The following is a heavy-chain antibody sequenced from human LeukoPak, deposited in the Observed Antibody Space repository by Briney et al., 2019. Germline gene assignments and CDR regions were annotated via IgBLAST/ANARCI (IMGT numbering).Heavy chain of an antibody. V-gene: IGHV3-23*01. J-gene: IGHJ4*02. D-gene: IGHD2-2*01. CDR3: AKGGRFVVVPAADY. CDR2: ISGSGGST. Sequence: GGTLRLSCAASGFTFSSYGMSWVRQAPGKGLEWVSAISGSGGSTYYADSVKGRFTISRDNSKNTLYLQMNSLRAEDTAVYYCAKGGRFVVVPAADYWGQGTLVTVSS. CDR1: GFTFSSYG.